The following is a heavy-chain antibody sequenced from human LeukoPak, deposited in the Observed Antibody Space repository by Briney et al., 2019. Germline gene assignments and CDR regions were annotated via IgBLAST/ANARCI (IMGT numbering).Heavy chain of an antibody. D-gene: IGHD2-2*01. Sequence: GGSLRLSCAASGFTFSSYAMSWVRQAPGKGLEWVSYISSSSSTIYYADSVKGRFTISRDNAKNSLYLQMNSLRDEDTAVYYCARAPRYCSSTSCYWWGLDYWGQGTLVTVSS. J-gene: IGHJ4*02. CDR2: ISSSSSTI. CDR3: ARAPRYCSSTSCYWWGLDY. V-gene: IGHV3-48*02. CDR1: GFTFSSYA.